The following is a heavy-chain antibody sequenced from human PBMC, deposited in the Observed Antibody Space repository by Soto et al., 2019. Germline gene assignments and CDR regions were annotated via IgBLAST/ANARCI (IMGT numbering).Heavy chain of an antibody. CDR1: GFTFKSYG. Sequence: QVQLVESGGGVVQPGRSLRLSCEASGFTFKSYGMHWVRQAPGKGLEWVAVVWYDGTNKKYADSVKGRFNIYRDNSKNTLYLQMDSLRAEDTGIYYCARGGHSSSWYRLEAYSFDYWGQGSLVTVSS. V-gene: IGHV3-33*01. D-gene: IGHD6-13*01. J-gene: IGHJ4*02. CDR3: ARGGHSSSWYRLEAYSFDY. CDR2: VWYDGTNK.